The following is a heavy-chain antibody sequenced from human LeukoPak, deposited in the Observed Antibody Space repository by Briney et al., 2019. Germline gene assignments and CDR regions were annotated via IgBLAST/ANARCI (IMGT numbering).Heavy chain of an antibody. CDR1: GFSFSSAD. CDR2: IASRIDTI. V-gene: IGHV3-48*02. CDR3: AKEGNPKWIVVVWYNYYGMDV. D-gene: IGHD2-15*01. Sequence: GGSLRLSCAASGFSFSSADMTWVRQAPGHGLECLSYIASRIDTIYYTDSVRRRFAISRDNAKNSLYLQMNSLRDEESAVYYCAKEGNPKWIVVVWYNYYGMDVWGRGTTVTVSS. J-gene: IGHJ6*02.